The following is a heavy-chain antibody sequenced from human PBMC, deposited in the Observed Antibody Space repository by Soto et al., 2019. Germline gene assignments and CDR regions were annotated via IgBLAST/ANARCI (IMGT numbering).Heavy chain of an antibody. CDR3: AKARYCSGGSCYDYFDY. CDR2: ISGSGGST. Sequence: EVQLLESGGGLVQPGGSLRLSCAATGFTFSIYVMSWVRQAAGKGLEWVSAISGSGGSTYYADSVKGRFTISRDNSKNTLYLQMNSLRAEDTPVYYCAKARYCSGGSCYDYFDYWGQGTLVTVSS. J-gene: IGHJ4*02. V-gene: IGHV3-23*01. CDR1: GFTFSIYV. D-gene: IGHD2-15*01.